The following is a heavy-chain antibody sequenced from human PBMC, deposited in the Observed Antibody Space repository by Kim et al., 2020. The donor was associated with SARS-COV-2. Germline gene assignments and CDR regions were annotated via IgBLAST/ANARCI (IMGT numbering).Heavy chain of an antibody. Sequence: GGSLRLSCAASGFTFSSYAMHWVRQAPGKGLEWVAVISYDGSNKYYADSVKGRFTISRDNSKNTLYLQMNSLRAEDTAVYYCAPAGIGSSAFDYWGQGTL. CDR3: APAGIGSSAFDY. J-gene: IGHJ4*02. V-gene: IGHV3-30-3*01. CDR2: ISYDGSNK. CDR1: GFTFSSYA. D-gene: IGHD6-19*01.